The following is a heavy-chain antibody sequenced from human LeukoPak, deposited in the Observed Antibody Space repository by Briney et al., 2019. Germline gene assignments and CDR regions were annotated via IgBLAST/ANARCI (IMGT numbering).Heavy chain of an antibody. CDR3: ARVARYCTNGVCPDYYFYYMDV. D-gene: IGHD2-8*01. Sequence: PSETLSLTCVVSGYSISIGYYWGWIRQPPGKGPEWIGRIYQSGSTNYNPSLKSRVTISVDTSKNQFSLKLTSVTAADTAVYYCARVARYCTNGVCPDYYFYYMDVWGNGTTVTVSS. V-gene: IGHV4-38-2*01. J-gene: IGHJ6*03. CDR2: IYQSGST. CDR1: GYSISIGYY.